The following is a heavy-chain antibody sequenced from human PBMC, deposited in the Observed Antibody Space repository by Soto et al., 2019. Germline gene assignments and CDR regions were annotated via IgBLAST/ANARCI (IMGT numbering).Heavy chain of an antibody. CDR1: GGSISSGTYY. Sequence: PSETLSLTCTVSGGSISSGTYYWGWFRQPPGKGLEWIGSIYYSGSTYYNPSLKSRVTISVDTSKNQFSLKLSSVTAADTAIYYCARHLTMVRGLDPWFDPWGQGILVTVSS. CDR3: ARHLTMVRGLDPWFDP. J-gene: IGHJ5*02. D-gene: IGHD3-10*01. CDR2: IYYSGST. V-gene: IGHV4-39*01.